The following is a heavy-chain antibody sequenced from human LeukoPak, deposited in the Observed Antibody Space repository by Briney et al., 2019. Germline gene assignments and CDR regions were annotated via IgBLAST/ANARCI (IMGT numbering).Heavy chain of an antibody. V-gene: IGHV1-8*01. CDR1: GYTFTSYD. CDR3: ARDPGGDYFGPGAYYAY. J-gene: IGHJ4*02. CDR2: MNPNSGTT. D-gene: IGHD3-10*01. Sequence: ASVTVSCKASGYTFTSYDINWVRQAPGQGLEWMGWMNPNSGTTGYAQKFRGRVTMTRDTSTSTVYMDLSSLRFDDTAVYYCARDPGGDYFGPGAYYAYWGQGTLVTVSS.